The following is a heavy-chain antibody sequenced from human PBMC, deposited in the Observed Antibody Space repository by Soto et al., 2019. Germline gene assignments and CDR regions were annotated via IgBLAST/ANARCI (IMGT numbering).Heavy chain of an antibody. Sequence: SETLSLTCTVSGGSIIGSYWSWIRQPPGKGLEWIGYIYYSGSTNYNPSLKSRVIISIDTSNNQFSLKLSSVTAADTAVYYCARETGYCSGGSCGWFDPWGQGTLVTVSS. J-gene: IGHJ5*02. CDR2: IYYSGST. CDR1: GGSIIGSY. CDR3: ARETGYCSGGSCGWFDP. D-gene: IGHD2-15*01. V-gene: IGHV4-59*01.